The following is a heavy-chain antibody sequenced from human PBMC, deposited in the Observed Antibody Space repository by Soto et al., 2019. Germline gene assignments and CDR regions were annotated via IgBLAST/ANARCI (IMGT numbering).Heavy chain of an antibody. CDR3: AREGGPLEGGYYFDY. V-gene: IGHV4-34*01. CDR1: GGSFSGYY. J-gene: IGHJ4*02. CDR2: INHSGST. Sequence: QVQLQQWGAGLLKPSETLSLTCAVYGGSFSGYYWSWIHQPPGKGLEWIGEINHSGSTNYNPSLKSRVTISVDTSKNQFSLKLSPVTAADTAVYYCAREGGPLEGGYYFDYWGQGTLVTVSS. D-gene: IGHD2-15*01.